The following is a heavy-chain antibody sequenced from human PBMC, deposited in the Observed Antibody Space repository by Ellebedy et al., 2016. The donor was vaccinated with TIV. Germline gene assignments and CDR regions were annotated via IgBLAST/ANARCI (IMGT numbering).Heavy chain of an antibody. V-gene: IGHV3-11*06. CDR1: GFTFRDSY. CDR2: ISVSNIYT. D-gene: IGHD2-15*01. J-gene: IGHJ4*02. CDR3: AAEAWWRLDS. Sequence: LGGSLRLSCAAFGFTFRDSYMSWVRQPPGKGLEWVSFISVSNIYTNYADSVKGRFTISRDNAKNSLYLQMNSLRAEDTAVYYCAAEAWWRLDSWGQGTLVTVSS.